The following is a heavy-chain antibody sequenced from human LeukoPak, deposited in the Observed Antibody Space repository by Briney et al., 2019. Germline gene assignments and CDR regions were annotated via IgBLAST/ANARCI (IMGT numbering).Heavy chain of an antibody. CDR1: GGSISSSSYY. CDR3: ARHASNYYDSSGYDY. D-gene: IGHD3-22*01. J-gene: IGHJ4*02. CDR2: IYYSGST. Sequence: SETLSLTCTVSGGSISSSSYYWGWIRQPPGEGLEWIGSIYYSGSTYYNPSLKSRVTISVDTSKNQFSLKLSSVTAADTAVYYCARHASNYYDSSGYDYWGQGTLVTVSS. V-gene: IGHV4-39*01.